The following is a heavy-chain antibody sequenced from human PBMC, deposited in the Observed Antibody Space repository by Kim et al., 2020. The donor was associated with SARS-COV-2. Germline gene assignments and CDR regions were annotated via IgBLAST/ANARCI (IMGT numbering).Heavy chain of an antibody. CDR1: GGSISSSNW. CDR2: IYHSGST. V-gene: IGHV4-4*02. J-gene: IGHJ3*02. Sequence: SETLSLTCAVSGGSISSSNWWSWVRQPPGKGLEWIGEIYHSGSTNYNPSLKSRVTISVDKSKNQFSLKLSSVTAADTAVYYCARIGYSSSIDAFDIWGQGTMVTVSS. D-gene: IGHD6-13*01. CDR3: ARIGYSSSIDAFDI.